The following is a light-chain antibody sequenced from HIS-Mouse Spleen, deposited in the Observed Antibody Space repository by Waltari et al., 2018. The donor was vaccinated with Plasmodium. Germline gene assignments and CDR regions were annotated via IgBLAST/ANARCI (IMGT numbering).Light chain of an antibody. CDR2: KAS. Sequence: DIQMPQSPSTLSASVGDRVTITCRARQSISSWLAWYQQKPGKAPKLLIYKASSLESGVPSRFSGSGSETEFTLTISGLQPDDFATYYCQQYNSYWTFGQGTKVEIK. CDR3: QQYNSYWT. V-gene: IGKV1-5*03. CDR1: QSISSW. J-gene: IGKJ1*01.